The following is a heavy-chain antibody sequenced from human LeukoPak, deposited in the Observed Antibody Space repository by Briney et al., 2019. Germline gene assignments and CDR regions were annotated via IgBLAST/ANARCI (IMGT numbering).Heavy chain of an antibody. D-gene: IGHD3-10*01. Sequence: GGSLRLSCAASGFTFDDYATHWVRQAPGKGLEWVSLISGDGGSTYYADSVKGRFTISRDNSKNSLYLQMNSLRTEDTALYYCAKAPYGGSGTRMDVWGQGTTVTVSS. J-gene: IGHJ6*02. CDR3: AKAPYGGSGTRMDV. CDR2: ISGDGGST. V-gene: IGHV3-43*02. CDR1: GFTFDDYA.